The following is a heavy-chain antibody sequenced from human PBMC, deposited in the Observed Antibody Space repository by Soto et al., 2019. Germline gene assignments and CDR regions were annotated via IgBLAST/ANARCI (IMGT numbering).Heavy chain of an antibody. CDR3: VTHHGDYRQAYWYFDL. J-gene: IGHJ2*01. Sequence: QVQLVQSGAEVKKPGSSVKVSCKASGGTFSSYAISWVRQAPGQGLEWMGGIIPIFGTANYAQKFQGRVTLTXXEXTXXAYMELSSLRSEDTAVYYCVTHHGDYRQAYWYFDLWGRGTLVTVSS. CDR1: GGTFSSYA. D-gene: IGHD4-17*01. CDR2: IIPIFGTA. V-gene: IGHV1-69*05.